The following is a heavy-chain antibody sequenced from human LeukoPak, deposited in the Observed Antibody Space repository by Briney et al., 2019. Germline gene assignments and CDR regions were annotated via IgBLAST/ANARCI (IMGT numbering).Heavy chain of an antibody. D-gene: IGHD3-10*01. CDR3: ARDNYYGPGSFVY. V-gene: IGHV4-31*03. CDR2: IYYSGST. Sequence: SQTLSLTCTVSGDSINGGGYYWSWIRQHPGKGLEWIGYIYYSGSTYYNPSLKSRVTISVDTSKNQFSLKVNSVTVADTAVYYCARDNYYGPGSFVYWGQGTLVTVSS. CDR1: GDSINGGGYY. J-gene: IGHJ4*02.